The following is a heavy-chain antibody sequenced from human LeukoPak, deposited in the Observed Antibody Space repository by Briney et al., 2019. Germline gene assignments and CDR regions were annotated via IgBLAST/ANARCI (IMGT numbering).Heavy chain of an antibody. CDR1: GFTFSSYS. D-gene: IGHD5-18*01. CDR2: ISSSSSYI. J-gene: IGHJ4*02. CDR3: ASPRGYSYGSDY. V-gene: IGHV3-21*01. Sequence: GGSLRLSCAASGFTFSSYSMNWVRQAPGKGLEWVSSISSSSSYIYYADSVKGRFTISRDNAKNSLYLQMNSLRAEDTAVYYCASPRGYSYGSDYWGQGTLVTVSS.